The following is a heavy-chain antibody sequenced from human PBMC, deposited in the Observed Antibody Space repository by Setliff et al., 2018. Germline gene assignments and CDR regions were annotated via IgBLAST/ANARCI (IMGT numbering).Heavy chain of an antibody. Sequence: PSETLSLTCNVYGESFDTYYWSWIRKPPGKGLEWFGEINQSGSGDYKPSFKGRVTISVDTSKKQFSLTLGYVTAADTALYYCRQAVVGRDVFDIWGQGTVVTVSS. V-gene: IGHV4-34*01. J-gene: IGHJ3*02. CDR2: INQSGSG. CDR3: RQAVVGRDVFDI. D-gene: IGHD1-1*01. CDR1: GESFDTYY.